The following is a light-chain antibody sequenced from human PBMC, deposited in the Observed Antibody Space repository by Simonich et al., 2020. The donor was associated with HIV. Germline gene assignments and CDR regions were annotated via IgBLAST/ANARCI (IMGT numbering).Light chain of an antibody. Sequence: QLVLTQSPSASASLGASVKLTCTLSSGNSSYAVAWHQQLPEKGPRYLMKLNSDGTHNKGDGIPARFSGSSSGAERYLTISSLQSEDEADYYCQTWGTGIWVFGGGTKLTVL. J-gene: IGLJ3*02. V-gene: IGLV4-69*01. CDR2: LNSDGTH. CDR3: QTWGTGIWV. CDR1: SGNSSYA.